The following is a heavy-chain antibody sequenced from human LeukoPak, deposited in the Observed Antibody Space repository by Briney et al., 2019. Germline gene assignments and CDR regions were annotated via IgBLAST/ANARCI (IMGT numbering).Heavy chain of an antibody. CDR1: GGSFSGYY. CDR2: INHSGST. V-gene: IGHV4-34*01. CDR3: ARDGYSYGLYYYYYMDV. Sequence: SETLSLTCAVYGGSFSGYYWSWIRQPPGKGLEWIGEINHSGSTNYNPSLKSRVTISVDTSKNQFSLKLSSVTAADTAVYYCARDGYSYGLYYYYYMDVRGKGTTVTISS. D-gene: IGHD5-18*01. J-gene: IGHJ6*03.